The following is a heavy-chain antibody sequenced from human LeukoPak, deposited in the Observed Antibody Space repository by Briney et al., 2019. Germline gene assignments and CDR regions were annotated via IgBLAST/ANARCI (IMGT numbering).Heavy chain of an antibody. J-gene: IGHJ6*03. D-gene: IGHD3-10*01. Sequence: PGGSLRLSCAASGFTFSTYGMHWVRQAPGKGLEWVAFIRNDGSNKYYADSVKGLFTISRDNSKNTLYLQMNSMRAEDTDVYYCAKAAKLPSITMIRGVRVSYYMDVWGKGTTVTISS. CDR2: IRNDGSNK. CDR3: AKAAKLPSITMIRGVRVSYYMDV. V-gene: IGHV3-30*02. CDR1: GFTFSTYG.